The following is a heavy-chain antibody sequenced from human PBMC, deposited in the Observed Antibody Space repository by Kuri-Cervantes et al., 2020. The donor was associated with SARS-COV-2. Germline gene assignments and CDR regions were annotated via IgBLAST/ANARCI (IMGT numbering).Heavy chain of an antibody. CDR1: GFTFSSYW. CDR2: INQDGSEK. Sequence: GESLKISCAASGFTFSSYWMSWVRQAPGKGLEWVANINQDGSEKYYVDSVKGRFTISRDNAKNSLYLQVNSLRAEDTALYYCARDYYDSSGYFISGLWFDPWGQGTLVTVSS. V-gene: IGHV3-7*03. D-gene: IGHD3-22*01. J-gene: IGHJ5*02. CDR3: ARDYYDSSGYFISGLWFDP.